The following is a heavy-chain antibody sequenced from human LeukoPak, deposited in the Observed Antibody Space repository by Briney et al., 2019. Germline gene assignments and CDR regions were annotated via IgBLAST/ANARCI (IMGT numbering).Heavy chain of an antibody. D-gene: IGHD5-24*01. V-gene: IGHV5-51*01. CDR3: ARPGRDGYNSPYYFDY. CDR2: IYPGDSDT. CDR1: GYSFTSCW. J-gene: IGHJ4*02. Sequence: GESLKISCKGSGYSFTSCWIGWVRQMPGKGLEWMGIIYPGDSDTRYSPSFQGQVTISADKSISTAYLQWSSLKASDTAMYYCARPGRDGYNSPYYFDYWGQGTLVTVSS.